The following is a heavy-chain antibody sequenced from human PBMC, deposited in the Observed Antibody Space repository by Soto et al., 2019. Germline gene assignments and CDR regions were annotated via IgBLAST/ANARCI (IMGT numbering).Heavy chain of an antibody. CDR3: ARVSGSYYYGMDV. CDR1: GGSISSSNW. D-gene: IGHD3-10*01. Sequence: QVQLQESGPGLVKPSGTLSLTCAVSGGSISSSNWWSWVRQPPGKGLEWIGEIYHSGSTNYNPSLKIRVTISVDKSNNQFSLTLSSVTAADTAVYYCARVSGSYYYGMDVWGQGTTVTVSS. CDR2: IYHSGST. J-gene: IGHJ6*02. V-gene: IGHV4-4*02.